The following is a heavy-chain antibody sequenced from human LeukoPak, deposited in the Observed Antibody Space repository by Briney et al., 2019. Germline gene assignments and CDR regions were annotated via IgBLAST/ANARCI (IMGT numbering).Heavy chain of an antibody. Sequence: KSGGSLRLSCAASGFTFSDSWMSWVRQAPGKGLEWVGRIEGETDGGTTDYAAPVKGRFTISRDDLKNTLYLQMNSLKTEDTAVYYCTTDYCGGDCYSLGMDVWGKGTTVTVSS. J-gene: IGHJ6*04. V-gene: IGHV3-15*04. CDR3: TTDYCGGDCYSLGMDV. CDR2: IEGETDGGTT. D-gene: IGHD2-21*02. CDR1: GFTFSDSW.